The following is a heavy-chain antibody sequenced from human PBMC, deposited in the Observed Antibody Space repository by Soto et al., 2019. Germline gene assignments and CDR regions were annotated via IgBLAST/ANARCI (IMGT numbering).Heavy chain of an antibody. Sequence: SETLSLTCGVYNGSFSDYFWNWIRQPPGKGLEWIGEIKESGFATYDPSLKRRVTMSVDTANNQFSLKVTSVTAADTAVYYCARGKSSGPLCYFDTWGQGTLVTVSS. CDR2: IKESGFA. J-gene: IGHJ4*02. V-gene: IGHV4-34*01. CDR3: ARGKSSGPLCYFDT. CDR1: NGSFSDYF. D-gene: IGHD6-19*01.